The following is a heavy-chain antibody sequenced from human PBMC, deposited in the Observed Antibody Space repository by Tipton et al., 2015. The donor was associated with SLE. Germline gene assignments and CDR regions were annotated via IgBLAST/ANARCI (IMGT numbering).Heavy chain of an antibody. J-gene: IGHJ4*02. D-gene: IGHD3-3*01. Sequence: TLSLTCTVSGGSISSSSYYWGWIRQPPGKGLEWIGSIYYSGSTYYNPSLKSRVTISVDTSKNQFSLKLSSVTAADTAVYYCVRDPITIFGVVIPTEFDYWGQGTLVTVSS. V-gene: IGHV4-39*07. CDR3: VRDPITIFGVVIPTEFDY. CDR2: IYYSGST. CDR1: GGSISSSSYY.